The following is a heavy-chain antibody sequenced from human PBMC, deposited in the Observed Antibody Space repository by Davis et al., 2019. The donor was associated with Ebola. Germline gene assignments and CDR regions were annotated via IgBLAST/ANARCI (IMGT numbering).Heavy chain of an antibody. Sequence: PSETLSLTCTVSGVSISRHYWNWIRQPPGKGLEWIGIIYDSGRTNYNPSLKSRVTISADTSKNQFSLKLRSVTAADTAVYYCVRFGYGAYWGQGTLVTVSS. V-gene: IGHV4-59*11. CDR1: GVSISRHY. CDR3: VRFGYGAY. D-gene: IGHD3-22*01. CDR2: IYDSGRT. J-gene: IGHJ4*02.